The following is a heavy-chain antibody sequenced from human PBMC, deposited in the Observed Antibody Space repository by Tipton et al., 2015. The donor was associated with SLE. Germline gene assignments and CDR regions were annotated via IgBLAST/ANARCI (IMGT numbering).Heavy chain of an antibody. J-gene: IGHJ5*02. V-gene: IGHV4-39*02. D-gene: IGHD5-18*01. CDR3: ARLHGYSYGLNWFDP. Sequence: TLSLTCTVSGGSITSSSYFWAWLRQPPGKGLEWIATIHFSGSTYYTPSLKSRLTISVDTSKNHFSLELTSVTAADTAVYYCARLHGYSYGLNWFDPWGQGTLISVSS. CDR1: GGSITSSSYF. CDR2: IHFSGST.